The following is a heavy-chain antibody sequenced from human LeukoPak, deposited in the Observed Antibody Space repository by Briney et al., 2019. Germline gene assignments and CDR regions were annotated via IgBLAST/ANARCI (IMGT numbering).Heavy chain of an antibody. D-gene: IGHD3-3*01. CDR1: GFTFSSYA. V-gene: IGHV3-23*01. Sequence: GGSLRLSCAASGFTFSSYAMSWVRQAPGKGLEWVSAISGSGGSTYYADSVKGRFTISRDNSKNTLYLQMNSLRAEDTAVYYCAKDRVLRFLEWFNDAFDIWGQGTMVTVSS. J-gene: IGHJ3*02. CDR2: ISGSGGST. CDR3: AKDRVLRFLEWFNDAFDI.